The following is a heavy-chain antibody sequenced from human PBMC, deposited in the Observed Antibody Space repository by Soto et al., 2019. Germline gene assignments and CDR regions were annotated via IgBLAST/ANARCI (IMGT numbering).Heavy chain of an antibody. V-gene: IGHV3-9*01. CDR1: GFTFDDYA. CDR2: ISWNSGSI. CDR3: AKDEGCSGGSCYPVYHYFLAV. Sequence: SLRLSCAASGFTFDDYAMHWVRQAPGKGLEWVSGISWNSGSIGYADPVKGRFTISRDNAKNSLYLQMNSLRAEDTAVYYCAKDEGCSGGSCYPVYHYFLAVWGKGTTGTGSS. J-gene: IGHJ6*03. D-gene: IGHD2-15*01.